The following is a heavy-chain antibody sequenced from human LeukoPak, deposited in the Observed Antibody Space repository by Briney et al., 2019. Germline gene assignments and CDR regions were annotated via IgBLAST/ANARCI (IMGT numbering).Heavy chain of an antibody. CDR1: GYTFTAGYY. D-gene: IGHD2-8*01. CDR3: VRDNGAY. Sequence: SVKVSCTAPGYTFTAGYYIHWVRQAPGQGLEWMGRINSYSGGTNYALKFQGRVTMTRDTSMSTAYMDLSSLTSDDTAVYFCVRDNGAYWGQGTLVTVSS. J-gene: IGHJ4*02. V-gene: IGHV1-2*06. CDR2: INSYSGGT.